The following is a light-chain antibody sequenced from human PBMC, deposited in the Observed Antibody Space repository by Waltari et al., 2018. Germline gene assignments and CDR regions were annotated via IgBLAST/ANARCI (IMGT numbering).Light chain of an antibody. CDR3: QSYDSTLSGSVL. J-gene: IGLJ2*01. V-gene: IGLV1-40*01. CDR1: SPNLGAGYD. CDR2: GNT. Sequence: QFVLTQPPSVSGAPGQRVTVSCTGNSPNLGAGYDVHWYQQIPGKAPKLLIYGNTNRPSGVPDRFSGSRSGTSASLAITGLQAEDEADYYCQSYDSTLSGSVLFGGGTKVTVL.